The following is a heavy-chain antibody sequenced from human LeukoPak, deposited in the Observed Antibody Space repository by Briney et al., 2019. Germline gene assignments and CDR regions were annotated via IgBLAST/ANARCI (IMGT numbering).Heavy chain of an antibody. CDR2: ITPKSGDT. J-gene: IGHJ4*02. V-gene: IGHV1-2*02. D-gene: IGHD3-3*02. Sequence: ASVKVSCKASGYTFSDFYIHWVRQAPGQGLEYVGWITPKSGDTYSPQRFQGRVTMTRDASISTAYMELSSLRSDDTAVYFCARVRLADERAWAYWGQGTLVTVSS. CDR1: GYTFSDFY. CDR3: ARVRLADERAWAY.